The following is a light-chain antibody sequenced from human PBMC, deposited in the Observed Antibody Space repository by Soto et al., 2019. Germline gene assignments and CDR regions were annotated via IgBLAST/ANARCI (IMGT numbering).Light chain of an antibody. CDR2: SDS. V-gene: IGLV1-47*02. Sequence: QSVLTQPPSVSGTPGQRVTISCSGSSSNIGRNHVYWYQQLPGTAPKVLIYSDSQRPSGVPDRFSGSKSGASASLAISGLRSEDEADYHCAAWDDSLNGPVFGGGTKLTVL. CDR3: AAWDDSLNGPV. CDR1: SSNIGRNH. J-gene: IGLJ3*02.